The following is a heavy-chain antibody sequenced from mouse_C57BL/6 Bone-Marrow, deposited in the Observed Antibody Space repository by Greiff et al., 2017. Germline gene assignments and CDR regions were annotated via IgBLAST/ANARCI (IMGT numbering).Heavy chain of an antibody. D-gene: IGHD2-1*01. CDR2: IRSKSNNYAT. CDR1: GFSFNTYA. J-gene: IGHJ3*01. CDR3: VRGDGNYSFAY. V-gene: IGHV10-1*01. Sequence: EVMLVESGGGLVQPKGSLKLSCAASGFSFNTYAMNWVRQAPGKGLEWVARIRSKSNNYATYYADSVKDRFTISRDDSESMLYLQMNNLKTEDTALYYCVRGDGNYSFAYWGQGTLVTVSA.